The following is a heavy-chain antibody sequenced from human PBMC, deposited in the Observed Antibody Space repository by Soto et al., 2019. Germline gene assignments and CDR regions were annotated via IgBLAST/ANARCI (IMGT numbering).Heavy chain of an antibody. CDR2: MSVFNGKT. Sequence: GASVKVSCKASGYTFNNYGITWVRQAPGQGLEWMGWMSVFNGKTNHAQKFQGRLTMTTDTSTSTAYMELRSLRSDDTAVYYCGRDYYDNSGYLDYWGQGTLVTVSS. CDR3: GRDYYDNSGYLDY. D-gene: IGHD3-22*01. V-gene: IGHV1-18*01. J-gene: IGHJ4*02. CDR1: GYTFNNYG.